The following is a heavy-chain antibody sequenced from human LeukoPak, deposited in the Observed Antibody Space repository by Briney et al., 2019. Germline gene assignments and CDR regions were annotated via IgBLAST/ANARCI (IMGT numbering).Heavy chain of an antibody. CDR3: ARGTGTLLWFGESPPYYFDY. J-gene: IGHJ4*02. D-gene: IGHD3-10*01. V-gene: IGHV3-11*01. CDR2: ISSSGSTI. CDR1: GFTFSDYY. Sequence: GGSLRLSCAASGFTFSDYYMSWIRQAPGKGLEWVSYISSSGSTIYYADSVKGRFTISRDNAKNSLYLQMNSLRAEDTAVYYWARGTGTLLWFGESPPYYFDYWGQGTLVTVSS.